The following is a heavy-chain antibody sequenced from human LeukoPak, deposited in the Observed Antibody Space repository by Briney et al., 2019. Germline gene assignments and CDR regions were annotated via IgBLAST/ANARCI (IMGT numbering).Heavy chain of an antibody. D-gene: IGHD5-24*01. CDR2: ISWDGGST. V-gene: IGHV3-43*01. CDR1: GFTFDDYT. CDR3: AKETEEMALGY. Sequence: GGALRLSCAASGFTFDDYTMHWVRQAPGKGLEWVSLISWDGGSTYYADSVKGRFTISRDNSKNSLYLQMNSLRTEDTALYYCAKETEEMALGYWGQGTLVTVSS. J-gene: IGHJ4*02.